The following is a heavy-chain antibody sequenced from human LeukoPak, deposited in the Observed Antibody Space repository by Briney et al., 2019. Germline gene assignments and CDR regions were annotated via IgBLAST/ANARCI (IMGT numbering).Heavy chain of an antibody. CDR1: GGSFSGYY. V-gene: IGHV4-34*01. J-gene: IGHJ4*02. D-gene: IGHD5-24*01. Sequence: SETLSLTCAVYGGSFSGYYWSWIRQPPGKGLEWIGEINHSGSTNYNPSLKSRVTISVDTSKNQFSLKLSSVTAADTAVYYCARGEMATSFDYWGQGTLVTVSS. CDR2: INHSGST. CDR3: ARGEMATSFDY.